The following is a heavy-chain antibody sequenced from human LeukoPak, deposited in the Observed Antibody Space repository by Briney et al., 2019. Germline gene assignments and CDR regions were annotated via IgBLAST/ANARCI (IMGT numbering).Heavy chain of an antibody. J-gene: IGHJ5*02. CDR1: GGSISSYY. CDR2: IYYSGST. CDR3: ARGEVALNWFDP. D-gene: IGHD2-15*01. Sequence: SETLSLTCTVSGGSISSYYWTWIRQPPGKGLEWIAYIYYSGSTNYNPSLKSRVTISVDKSKNQFSLKLRSVTATDTAVYYCARGEVALNWFDPWGQGTLVTVSS. V-gene: IGHV4-59*01.